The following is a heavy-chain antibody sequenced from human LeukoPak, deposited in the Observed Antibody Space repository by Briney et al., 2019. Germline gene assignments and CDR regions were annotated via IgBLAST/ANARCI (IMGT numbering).Heavy chain of an antibody. CDR1: WFTFTSYA. D-gene: IGHD3-10*01. Sequence: GGALRLPFGSSWFTFTSYALSLGPQAPGKGPEMVSTISYSGGTTYHTDSVKGRFTISRDISKNTVYLQMNSLKAEDTAVYYCAKDGVVRGLGPYYFDSWGQGSLVTVSS. J-gene: IGHJ4*02. V-gene: IGHV3-23*01. CDR3: AKDGVVRGLGPYYFDS. CDR2: ISYSGGTT.